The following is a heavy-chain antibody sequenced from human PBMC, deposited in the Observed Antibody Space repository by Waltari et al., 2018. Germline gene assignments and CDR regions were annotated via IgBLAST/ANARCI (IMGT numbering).Heavy chain of an antibody. J-gene: IGHJ4*02. CDR3: ATHSESYCSGGSCYSN. D-gene: IGHD2-15*01. CDR2: VDTEDGEK. Sequence: EVQLVQSGAEVKKPGATVKISCKVSGYTFTDYYMHWVQQAPGKGLEWMGLVDTEDGEKIYAEKFQGRVTITADTSTDTAYMELSSLRSEDTAVYYCATHSESYCSGGSCYSNWGQGTLVTVSS. V-gene: IGHV1-69-2*01. CDR1: GYTFTDYY.